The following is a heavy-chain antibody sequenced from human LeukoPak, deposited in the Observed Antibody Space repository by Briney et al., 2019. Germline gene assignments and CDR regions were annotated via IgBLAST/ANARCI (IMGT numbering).Heavy chain of an antibody. J-gene: IGHJ6*03. V-gene: IGHV1-18*01. CDR2: ISAYNGNT. CDR3: ARVDVVAARYYYYYMDV. D-gene: IGHD2-2*01. CDR1: GYTFTSYG. Sequence: ASVKVSCKASGYTFTSYGISWVRQAPGQGLEWMGWISAYNGNTIYAQKLQGRVTMTTDTSTSTAYMELRSLRSDDTAVYYCARVDVVAARYYYYYMDVWGKGTTVTVSS.